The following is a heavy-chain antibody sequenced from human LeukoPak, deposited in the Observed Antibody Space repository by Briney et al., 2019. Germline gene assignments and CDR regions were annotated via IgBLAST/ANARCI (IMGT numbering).Heavy chain of an antibody. V-gene: IGHV4-61*01. CDR3: ARGSRGYTYG. J-gene: IGHJ6*01. Sequence: KPSETLSLTCTVSGSSVSSGRYEWGWIRQPPGKGLERIGYIYYSRSTNYTPSPNPRVTISVDTTNNQSSLKPSSGTAADTAVYYCARGSRGYTYGWG. CDR2: IYYSRST. CDR1: GSSVSSGRYE. D-gene: IGHD5-18*01.